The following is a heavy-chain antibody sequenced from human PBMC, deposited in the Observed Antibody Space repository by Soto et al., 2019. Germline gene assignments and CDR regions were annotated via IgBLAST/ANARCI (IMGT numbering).Heavy chain of an antibody. J-gene: IGHJ4*02. Sequence: ASVKVSCKASGYTFTSYYMHWVRQAPGQGLEWMGIINPSGGSTSYAQKFQGRVTMTRDTSTSTVYMELSSLRSEDTAVYYCARDRTPYYYDSRGYFDYWGQGTLVTVSS. V-gene: IGHV1-46*01. CDR3: ARDRTPYYYDSRGYFDY. CDR2: INPSGGST. CDR1: GYTFTSYY. D-gene: IGHD3-22*01.